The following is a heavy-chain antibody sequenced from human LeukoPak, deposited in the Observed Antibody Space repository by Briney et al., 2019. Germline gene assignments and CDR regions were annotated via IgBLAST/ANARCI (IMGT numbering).Heavy chain of an antibody. D-gene: IGHD4-17*01. CDR3: ARDPNGDYAFDY. Sequence: SSETLSLTCTVSGGSISSGGYYWSWIRQHPGKGLEWIGYIYYSRSTYYNPSLKSRVTISVDTSKNQFSLKLSSVTAADTAVYYCARDPNGDYAFDYWGQGTLVTVSS. J-gene: IGHJ4*02. CDR2: IYYSRST. CDR1: GGSISSGGYY. V-gene: IGHV4-31*03.